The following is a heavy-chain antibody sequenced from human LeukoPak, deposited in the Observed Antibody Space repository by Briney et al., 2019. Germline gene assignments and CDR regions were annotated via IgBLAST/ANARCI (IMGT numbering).Heavy chain of an antibody. CDR2: IYYSGST. D-gene: IGHD2-15*01. J-gene: IGHJ5*02. CDR3: ARQVDWFYP. V-gene: IGHV4-59*08. CDR1: GGSISSYY. Sequence: PSGTLCLTCTVSGGSISSYYWSWIRQPPGKGLEWSGYIYYSGSTNYAPSLKSRVTISVDTSKKQFSMKLSSETAADTAVYYCARQVDWFYPWGQGTLVTLSS.